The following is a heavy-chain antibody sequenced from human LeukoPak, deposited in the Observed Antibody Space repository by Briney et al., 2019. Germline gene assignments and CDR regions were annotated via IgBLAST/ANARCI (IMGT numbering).Heavy chain of an antibody. CDR2: IYYSGST. CDR3: ARVVYLAAAGYWYFDL. D-gene: IGHD6-13*01. CDR1: GGSISSYY. V-gene: IGHV4-59*01. J-gene: IGHJ2*01. Sequence: SETLSLACTVSGGSISSYYWSWIRQPPGKGLEWIGYIYYSGSTNYNPSLKSRVTISVDTSKNQFSLKLSSVTAADTAVYYCARVVYLAAAGYWYFDLWGRGTLVTVSS.